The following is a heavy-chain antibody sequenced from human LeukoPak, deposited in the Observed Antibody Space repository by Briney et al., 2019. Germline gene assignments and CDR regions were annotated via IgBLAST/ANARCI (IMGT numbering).Heavy chain of an antibody. J-gene: IGHJ4*02. V-gene: IGHV4-59*01. CDR3: AREGYASGWNDY. Sequence: TTSEALSLTCTVSGGSISNYYWSWIRQPPGKGLEWIGYIHYSGSTKYNPSLKSRVTISVDTSKNQFSLKLRSVTAADTAVYYCAREGYASGWNDYWGQGTLVTVSS. D-gene: IGHD6-19*01. CDR2: IHYSGST. CDR1: GGSISNYY.